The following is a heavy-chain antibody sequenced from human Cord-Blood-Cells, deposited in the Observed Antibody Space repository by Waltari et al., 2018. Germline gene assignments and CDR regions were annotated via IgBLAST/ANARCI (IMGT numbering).Heavy chain of an antibody. CDR2: ISYDGSNK. D-gene: IGHD3-3*01. CDR3: AKDVSITIFGVVSGMDV. J-gene: IGHJ6*02. Sequence: QVQLVESGGGVVQPGRSLRLSCAASGFTFSSYGMHWLRQAPCKGLEWVAVISYDGSNKYYADSVKGRFTISRDNSKNTLYLQMNSPRAEDTAVYYCAKDVSITIFGVVSGMDVWGQGTTVTVSS. V-gene: IGHV3-30*18. CDR1: GFTFSSYG.